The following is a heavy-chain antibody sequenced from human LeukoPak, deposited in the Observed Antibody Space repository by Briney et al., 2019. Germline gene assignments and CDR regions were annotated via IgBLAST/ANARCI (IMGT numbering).Heavy chain of an antibody. CDR2: ISYDGTNK. CDR3: ARDPYSSGWYKDAFDI. D-gene: IGHD6-19*01. V-gene: IGHV3-30*04. CDR1: GFTFSSYA. Sequence: PGGSLRLSCAASGFTFSSYAIHWVRQAPGKGLEWVAIISYDGTNKYYTDSVKGRFTISRDNFKNTLYLQMNSLRAEDTAVYYCARDPYSSGWYKDAFDIWGQGTMVTVSS. J-gene: IGHJ3*02.